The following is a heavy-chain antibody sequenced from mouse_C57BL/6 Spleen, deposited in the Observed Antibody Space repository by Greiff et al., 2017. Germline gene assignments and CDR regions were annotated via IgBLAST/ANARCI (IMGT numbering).Heavy chain of an antibody. CDR2: IYPGDGDT. CDR1: GYAFSSYW. CDR3: ARCYYGNHGYCDV. V-gene: IGHV1-80*01. Sequence: QVQLQQSGAELVKPGASVKISCKASGYAFSSYWMNWVKQRPGKGLEWIGQIYPGDGDTNYNGKFKGKATLTADKSSSTAYMQLSSLTSEDSAVYFCARCYYGNHGYCDVWGTGTTVTVSS. D-gene: IGHD2-1*01. J-gene: IGHJ1*03.